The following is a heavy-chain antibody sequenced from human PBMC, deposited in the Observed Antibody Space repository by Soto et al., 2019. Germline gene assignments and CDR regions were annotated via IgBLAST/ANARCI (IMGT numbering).Heavy chain of an antibody. Sequence: ASVKVSCKASWYTFTGFYIQWVRQAPGQGLEWMGLINPNSGGTSYAQKFQGRVTMTRDTSNSTAYMELSSLRSDDKDVYYCARYYGEYVAYWGQGTLVTVSS. J-gene: IGHJ4*02. CDR2: INPNSGGT. CDR1: WYTFTGFY. CDR3: ARYYGEYVAY. V-gene: IGHV1-2*02. D-gene: IGHD4-17*01.